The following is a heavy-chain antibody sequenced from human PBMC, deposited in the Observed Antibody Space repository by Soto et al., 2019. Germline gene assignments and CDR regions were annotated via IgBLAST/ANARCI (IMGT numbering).Heavy chain of an antibody. CDR1: GYTFTTYG. V-gene: IGHV1-8*01. CDR3: ARAFLDYDNGGSPDY. D-gene: IGHD3-22*01. CDR2: MNPYSGDT. Sequence: QVQLVQSVAEVKKPGALVKVSCKASGYTFTTYGINWVRQAAGQGLEWMGWMNPYSGDTGYAQKFQGRVTMTRNTSISTAYMELSSLRSEDTAVYYCARAFLDYDNGGSPDYWGQGTLVTVSS. J-gene: IGHJ4*02.